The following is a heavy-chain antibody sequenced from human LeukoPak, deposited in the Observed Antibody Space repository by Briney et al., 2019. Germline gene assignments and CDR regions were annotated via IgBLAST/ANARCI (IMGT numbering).Heavy chain of an antibody. Sequence: GGSLRLSCAASGFTFSNAWMNWVRQAQGKGLEWVGRIKSKTDGGTADYTTPVKGRFTISRDDSKNTLYLQMNSLKTEDTAVYYCTTNYYGSGSYSSEAFDVWGQGTMVTVSS. V-gene: IGHV3-15*01. D-gene: IGHD3-10*01. CDR2: IKSKTDGGTA. CDR1: GFTFSNAW. J-gene: IGHJ3*01. CDR3: TTNYYGSGSYSSEAFDV.